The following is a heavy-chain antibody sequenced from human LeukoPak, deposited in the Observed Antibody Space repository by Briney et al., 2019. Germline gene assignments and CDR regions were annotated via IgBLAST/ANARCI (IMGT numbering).Heavy chain of an antibody. CDR3: AKDGPLLWFGPTDA. CDR1: GFTISTYG. CDR2: VSSTGSGT. J-gene: IGHJ5*02. Sequence: GGSLRLSCVASGFTISTYGMSWVRQAPGKGLEWVAAVSSTGSGTYYPDSLKGRFIISRDNSQNTVFLQMNSLRPEDTAFYFCAKDGPLLWFGPTDAWGQGILVTVSS. V-gene: IGHV3-23*01. D-gene: IGHD3-10*01.